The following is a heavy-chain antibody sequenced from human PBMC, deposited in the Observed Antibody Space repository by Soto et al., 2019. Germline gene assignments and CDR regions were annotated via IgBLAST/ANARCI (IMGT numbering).Heavy chain of an antibody. CDR1: GFTFSDYY. D-gene: IGHD6-13*01. Sequence: QVQLVESGGGLVKPGGSLRLSCAAPGFTFSDYYMSWIRQAPGKGLEWVSYISSSSSYTNYADSVKGRFTISRDNAKNSLYLQMNSLRAEDTAVYYCATGKYSSSWFYFDYWGQGTLVTVSS. J-gene: IGHJ4*02. V-gene: IGHV3-11*05. CDR3: ATGKYSSSWFYFDY. CDR2: ISSSSSYT.